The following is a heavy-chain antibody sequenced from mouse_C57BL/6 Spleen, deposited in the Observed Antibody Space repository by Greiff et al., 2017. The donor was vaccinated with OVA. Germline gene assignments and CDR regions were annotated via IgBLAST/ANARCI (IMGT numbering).Heavy chain of an antibody. Sequence: VQLQQPGAELVKPGASVKLSCTASGYTFTSYWMHWVKQRPGRGLEWIGRFDPNSGGTKYNEKFKSKATLTVDKPSSTAYMQLSSLTSEDSAVYYCARAYSKYAMDYWGQGTSVTVSS. CDR3: ARAYSKYAMDY. CDR1: GYTFTSYW. CDR2: FDPNSGGT. J-gene: IGHJ4*01. V-gene: IGHV1-72*01. D-gene: IGHD2-5*01.